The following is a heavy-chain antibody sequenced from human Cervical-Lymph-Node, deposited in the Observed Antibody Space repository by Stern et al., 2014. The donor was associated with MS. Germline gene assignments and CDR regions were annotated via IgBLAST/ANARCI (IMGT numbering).Heavy chain of an antibody. Sequence: EVQLVQSGPEVRKSGESLRISCKTSGYNFNIHWIVWVRQSGRGLEWMGVIYPGDAETRYSPSFQGQVTISVDRTTTTAYLYWRRLKASDTATYYCARRDMSTSRYFDHWGQGALVTVSS. CDR2: IYPGDAET. V-gene: IGHV5-51*01. J-gene: IGHJ4*02. CDR3: ARRDMSTSRYFDH. CDR1: GYNFNIHW. D-gene: IGHD5/OR15-5a*01.